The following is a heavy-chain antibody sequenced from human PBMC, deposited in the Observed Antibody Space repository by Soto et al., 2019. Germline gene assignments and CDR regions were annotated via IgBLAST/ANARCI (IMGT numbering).Heavy chain of an antibody. CDR1: GGTFSSYA. Sequence: VASVKVSCKASGGTFSSYAISWVRQAPGQGLEWMGGIIPIFGTANYAQKFQGRVTITADKSTSTAYMELSSLRSEDTAVYYCARGSSGFEFDYWGQGTLVTVSS. CDR2: IIPIFGTA. D-gene: IGHD3-22*01. CDR3: ARGSSGFEFDY. J-gene: IGHJ4*02. V-gene: IGHV1-69*06.